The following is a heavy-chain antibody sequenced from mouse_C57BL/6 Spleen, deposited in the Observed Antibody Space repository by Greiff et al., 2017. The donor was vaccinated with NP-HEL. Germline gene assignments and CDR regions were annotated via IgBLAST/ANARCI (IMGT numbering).Heavy chain of an antibody. J-gene: IGHJ4*01. D-gene: IGHD3-3*01. Sequence: EVKLVESGGGLVKPGGSLKLSCAASGFTFSDYGMHWVRQAPEKGLEWVAYISSGSSTIYYADTVKGRFTISRDNAKNTLFLQMTSLRSEDTAMYYCARRLTGLGYAMDYWGQGTSVTVSS. V-gene: IGHV5-17*01. CDR3: ARRLTGLGYAMDY. CDR1: GFTFSDYG. CDR2: ISSGSSTI.